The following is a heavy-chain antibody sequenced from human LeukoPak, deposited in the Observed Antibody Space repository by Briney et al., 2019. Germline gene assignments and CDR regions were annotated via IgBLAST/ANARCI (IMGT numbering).Heavy chain of an antibody. Sequence: SETLSLTRTVSGGSISSYYWSWIRQPAGKGLEWIGRIYTIGSTNYNPSLKSRVTLSVDTSKNQFSLKLSSVTAADTAVYYCARDSKYRPFDYWGQGTLVTVSS. D-gene: IGHD2/OR15-2a*01. J-gene: IGHJ4*02. CDR1: GGSISSYY. V-gene: IGHV4-4*07. CDR3: ARDSKYRPFDY. CDR2: IYTIGST.